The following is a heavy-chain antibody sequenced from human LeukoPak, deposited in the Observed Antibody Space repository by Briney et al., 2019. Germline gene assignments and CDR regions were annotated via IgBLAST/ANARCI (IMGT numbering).Heavy chain of an antibody. V-gene: IGHV3-30*03. J-gene: IGHJ6*03. CDR2: ISYDGSNK. CDR3: ATEGTHYCMDV. D-gene: IGHD3-10*01. Sequence: GRSLRLSCAASGFTFSSYGMHWVRQAPGKGLEWVAVISYDGSNKYYADSVKDRFTISRDNSKNTLYLQMNSLRTEDTAVYYCATEGTHYCMDVWGKGTTVTVSS. CDR1: GFTFSSYG.